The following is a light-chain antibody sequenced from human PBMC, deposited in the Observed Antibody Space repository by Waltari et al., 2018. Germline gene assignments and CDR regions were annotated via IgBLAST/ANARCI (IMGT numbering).Light chain of an antibody. V-gene: IGLV3-1*01. Sequence: SYELTQPPSVSVSPGQTASITCPGDKLGDKYACWYQQKPGQSPVLVIYQDSKRPSGIPVRFSGSNSGNTATLTISGTQAIDEADYYCQAWDSSTVVFGGGTKLTVL. CDR1: KLGDKY. CDR3: QAWDSSTVV. CDR2: QDS. J-gene: IGLJ2*01.